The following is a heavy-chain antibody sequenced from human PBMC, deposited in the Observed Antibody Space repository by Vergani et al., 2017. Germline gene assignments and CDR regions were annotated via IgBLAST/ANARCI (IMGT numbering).Heavy chain of an antibody. CDR3: AKELTTVTIPYYFDY. CDR2: IRNDGSDK. D-gene: IGHD4-17*01. V-gene: IGHV3-30*02. J-gene: IGHJ4*02. CDR1: GFIFNIYG. Sequence: QVPLVESGGGVVQPGGSLRLSCAAFGFIFNIYGMHWVRQAPGKGLEWVAFIRNDGSDKYYAESVKGRFTISRDNSMNTLYLQMNSLRADDTAVYYCAKELTTVTIPYYFDYWGQGTLVTVSS.